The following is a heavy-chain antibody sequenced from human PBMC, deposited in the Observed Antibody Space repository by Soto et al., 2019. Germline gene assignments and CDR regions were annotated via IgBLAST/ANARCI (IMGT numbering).Heavy chain of an antibody. J-gene: IGHJ4*02. CDR2: ISGFNGDT. CDR3: ARDVDVLTAPPGDY. D-gene: IGHD2-21*02. CDR1: GYTFSTYG. Sequence: ASVKVSCKASGYTFSTYGISWVRQAPGQGLEWLGCISGFNGDTNCAQKFHGRVSMTTDTSTTTVYLEVRSLNSDDSAMYYCARDVDVLTAPPGDYWGQGTLVTVSS. V-gene: IGHV1-18*04.